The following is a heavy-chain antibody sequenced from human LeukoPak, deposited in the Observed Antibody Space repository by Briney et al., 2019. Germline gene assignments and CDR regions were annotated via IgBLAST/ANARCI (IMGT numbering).Heavy chain of an antibody. CDR1: GGTFRSYA. D-gene: IGHD6-19*01. V-gene: IGHV1-69*05. J-gene: IGHJ4*02. CDR3: ARDHSPLSYSSVWYVYAY. CDR2: IIPIFGTA. Sequence: SVKVSCKASGGTFRSYAISWVRQAPGQGLEWMGGIIPIFGTASYAQKLQGRVTMTRDTSTSKVYMELSSLRSEDTAVYYCARDHSPLSYSSVWYVYAYWGQGTLVTVSS.